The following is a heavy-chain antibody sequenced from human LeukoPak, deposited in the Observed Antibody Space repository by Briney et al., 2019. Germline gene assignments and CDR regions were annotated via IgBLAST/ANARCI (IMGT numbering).Heavy chain of an antibody. V-gene: IGHV3-48*02. CDR2: IHSRSRTI. CDR3: ARDLPFDY. Sequence: WGSLRLSCTASGFTFTTYSMNWVRQAPGKGLEWTSYIHSRSRTIYYADSVKGRFTISRDNAKNLVYLQMNSLRDEDTAVYYCARDLPFDYWGQGTPVIVSS. CDR1: GFTFTTYS. J-gene: IGHJ4*02.